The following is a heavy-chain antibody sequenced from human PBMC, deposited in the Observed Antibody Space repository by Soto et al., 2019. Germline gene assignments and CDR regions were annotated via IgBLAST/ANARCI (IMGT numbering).Heavy chain of an antibody. V-gene: IGHV1-18*01. Sequence: AALTVYCTASGYTFTSYGISWVRQAPGQGLEWMGWISAYNGNTNYAQKLQGRVTMTTDTSTSTAYMELRSLRSDDTAVYYCARDRGSYPFDYWGQGTLVTVSS. D-gene: IGHD1-26*01. CDR3: ARDRGSYPFDY. CDR2: ISAYNGNT. J-gene: IGHJ4*02. CDR1: GYTFTSYG.